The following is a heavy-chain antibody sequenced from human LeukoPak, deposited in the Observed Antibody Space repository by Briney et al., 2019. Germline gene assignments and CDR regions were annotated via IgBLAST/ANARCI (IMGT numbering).Heavy chain of an antibody. CDR1: GFTFSSYT. CDR2: IGGSASGT. V-gene: IGHV3-23*01. D-gene: IGHD2-15*01. CDR3: AKGGDGSYYSRADC. Sequence: QPGGSLRLSCAASGFTFSSYTMTWVRQAPGKGLAWVSTIGGSASGTFYADSVKGRFTISRDNSKNTLYLQMNSLRAEDTAVYYCAKGGDGSYYSRADCWGQGTLVTVSS. J-gene: IGHJ4*02.